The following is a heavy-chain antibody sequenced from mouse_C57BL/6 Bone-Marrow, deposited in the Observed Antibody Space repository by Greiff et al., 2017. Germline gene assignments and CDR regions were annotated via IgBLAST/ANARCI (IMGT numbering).Heavy chain of an antibody. CDR1: GFTFSDYY. J-gene: IGHJ2*01. CDR2: INYDGSST. D-gene: IGHD2-3*01. Sequence: EVQLVESEGGLVQPGSSMKLSCTASGFTFSDYYMAWVRQVPEKGLEWVANINYDGSSTYYLDSLKSRFIISRDNAKNILYLQMSSLKSEDTATYYCARDWLLLLDYWGQGTTLTVSS. V-gene: IGHV5-16*01. CDR3: ARDWLLLLDY.